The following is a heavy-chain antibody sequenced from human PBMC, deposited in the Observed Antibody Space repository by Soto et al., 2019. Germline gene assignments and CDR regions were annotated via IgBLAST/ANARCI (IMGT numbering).Heavy chain of an antibody. V-gene: IGHV3-30*18. D-gene: IGHD3-3*01. Sequence: QTGGSLRLSCAASGFTFSSYGMHWVRQAPGKGLEWVAVISYDGSNKYYADSVKGRFAISRDNSKNTLYLQMNSLRAEDTAVYYCAKDLVGVVPPEDVWGQGTTVTVSS. CDR2: ISYDGSNK. CDR3: AKDLVGVVPPEDV. J-gene: IGHJ6*02. CDR1: GFTFSSYG.